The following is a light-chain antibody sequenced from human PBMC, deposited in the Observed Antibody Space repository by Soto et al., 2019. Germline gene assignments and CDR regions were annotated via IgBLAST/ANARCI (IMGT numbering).Light chain of an antibody. CDR1: SSDVGSYNL. CDR2: EGS. CDR3: CSYAGSSTVV. Sequence: QSALTQPASVSGSPGQSITISCTGTSSDVGSYNLVSWYQQHPGKAPKLMIYEGSKRPSGVSNRFSGSKSGNTASLTISGLQAEDEADYYCCSYAGSSTVVFGGVTQLPVL. J-gene: IGLJ2*01. V-gene: IGLV2-23*01.